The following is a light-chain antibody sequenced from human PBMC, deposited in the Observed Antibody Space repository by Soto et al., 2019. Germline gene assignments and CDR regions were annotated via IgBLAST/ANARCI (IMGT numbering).Light chain of an antibody. Sequence: LTQSASVSGSPGQSITISCTGTSSDVGNYNYVSWYQQHPGEVPKLIIFNVNNRPSGVSNRFSGSKSGNTASLTISGLQAEDEADYYCSSFTSSTTYVFGTGTKVTVL. CDR2: NVN. CDR3: SSFTSSTTYV. CDR1: SSDVGNYNY. V-gene: IGLV2-14*01. J-gene: IGLJ1*01.